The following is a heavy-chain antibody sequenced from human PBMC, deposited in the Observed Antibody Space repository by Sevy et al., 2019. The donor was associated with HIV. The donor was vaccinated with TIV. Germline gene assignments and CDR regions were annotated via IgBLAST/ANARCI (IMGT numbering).Heavy chain of an antibody. CDR2: IFYSASP. CDR3: ARNLRGSDVFDI. CDR1: GGSISSGGHY. V-gene: IGHV4-31*11. J-gene: IGHJ3*02. Sequence: SETLSLTFAVSGGSISSGGHYWNWIRQHPGKGLEGIGNIFYSASPYYNPSLKSRVTISVGTSKNQFSLKLSSVTAADTAFYYCARNLRGSDVFDIWGQGTMVTVSS. D-gene: IGHD3-10*01.